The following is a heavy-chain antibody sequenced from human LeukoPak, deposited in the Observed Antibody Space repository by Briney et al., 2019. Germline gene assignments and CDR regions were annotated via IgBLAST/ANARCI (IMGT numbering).Heavy chain of an antibody. Sequence: GRSLRLSCAASGFTFSSYAMHWVRQAPGKGLEWVAVISYDGSNKYYAVSVKGRFTISRDNSKDTLYLQMNSLRAEDTAVYYCARDPHITGTTYDYWGQGTLVTVSS. CDR1: GFTFSSYA. CDR3: ARDPHITGTTYDY. CDR2: ISYDGSNK. D-gene: IGHD1-7*01. V-gene: IGHV3-30-3*01. J-gene: IGHJ4*02.